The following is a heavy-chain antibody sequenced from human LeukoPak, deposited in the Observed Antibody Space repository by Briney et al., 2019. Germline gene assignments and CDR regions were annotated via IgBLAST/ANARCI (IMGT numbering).Heavy chain of an antibody. Sequence: GGSLRLSCAASGFTFSSYSMNWVRQAPGKGLEWVSSISSSSSYIYYADSVKGRFTISRDNAKNSLYLQMNSLRAEDTAVYYCARDLGWELRGGDYWGQGTLVTVSS. V-gene: IGHV3-21*01. CDR2: ISSSSSYI. J-gene: IGHJ4*02. CDR1: GFTFSSYS. CDR3: ARDLGWELRGGDY. D-gene: IGHD1-26*01.